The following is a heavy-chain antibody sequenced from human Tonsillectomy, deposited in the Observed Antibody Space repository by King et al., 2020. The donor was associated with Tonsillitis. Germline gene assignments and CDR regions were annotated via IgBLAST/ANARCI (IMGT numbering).Heavy chain of an antibody. J-gene: IGHJ5*02. Sequence: QLVQSGAEVKKPGASVKVSCTSSGYTFPNYYMLWVRQAPGQGLEWMGIIYPNGGITTYAQNFQGRVTMPRDTSTSTVYMELSNLRSEDTAVYYCARYRGLETGGLDPWGQGTLVTVSS. CDR1: GYTFPNYY. D-gene: IGHD1-1*01. CDR3: ARYRGLETGGLDP. V-gene: IGHV1-46*03. CDR2: IYPNGGIT.